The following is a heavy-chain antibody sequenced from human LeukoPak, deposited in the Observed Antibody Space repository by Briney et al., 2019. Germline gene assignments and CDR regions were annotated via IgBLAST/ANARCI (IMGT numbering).Heavy chain of an antibody. Sequence: SETPSLTCTVSGGSISSYYWSWIRQPAGKGLEWIGRIYTSGSTNYNPSLKSRVTMSVDTSKNQFSLKLSSVTAADTAVYYCARETPYSNYYYYYYMDVWGKGTTVTVSS. V-gene: IGHV4-4*07. CDR2: IYTSGST. CDR3: ARETPYSNYYYYYYMDV. J-gene: IGHJ6*03. CDR1: GGSISSYY. D-gene: IGHD4-11*01.